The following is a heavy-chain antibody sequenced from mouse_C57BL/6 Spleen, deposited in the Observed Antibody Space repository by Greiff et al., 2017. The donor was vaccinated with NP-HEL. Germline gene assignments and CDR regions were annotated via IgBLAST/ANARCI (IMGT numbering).Heavy chain of an antibody. D-gene: IGHD2-5*01. J-gene: IGHJ2*01. Sequence: VQLQQPGAELVRPGSSVKLSCKASGYTFTSYWMHWVKQRPIQGLEWIGNIDPSDSETHYNQKFKDKATLTVDKSSSTAYMQLSSLTSEDSAVYYCARSGYSNYVLDYWGQGTTLTVSS. V-gene: IGHV1-52*01. CDR2: IDPSDSET. CDR3: ARSGYSNYVLDY. CDR1: GYTFTSYW.